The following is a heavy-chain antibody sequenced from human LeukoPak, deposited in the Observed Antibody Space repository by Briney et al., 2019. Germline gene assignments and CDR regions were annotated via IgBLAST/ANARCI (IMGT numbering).Heavy chain of an antibody. V-gene: IGHV3-49*04. CDR1: GFTFGDYA. CDR2: IRSKAYGGTT. CDR3: TRDLSGGYYDSSGYS. D-gene: IGHD3-22*01. J-gene: IGHJ5*02. Sequence: GGSLRLSCTAFGFTFGDYAMRWVRQAPGKGLEWVGFIRSKAYGGTTEYAASVKGRFTISRDDSKSIAYLQMNSLKTEDTAVYYCTRDLSGGYYDSSGYSWGQGTLVTVSS.